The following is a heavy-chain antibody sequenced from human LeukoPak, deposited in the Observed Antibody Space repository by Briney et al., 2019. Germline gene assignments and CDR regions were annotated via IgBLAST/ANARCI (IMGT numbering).Heavy chain of an antibody. D-gene: IGHD4-11*01. CDR1: GFTFSSYA. V-gene: IGHV3-30*04. CDR3: AKDSLRTVAKASFDY. CDR2: ISYDGSNK. J-gene: IGHJ4*02. Sequence: GGSLRLSCAASGFTFSSYAMHWVRQAPGKGLEWAAVISYDGSNKYYADSVKGRFTISRDNSKNTLFLQMNSLRAEDRAVYYCAKDSLRTVAKASFDYWGQGTLVTVSS.